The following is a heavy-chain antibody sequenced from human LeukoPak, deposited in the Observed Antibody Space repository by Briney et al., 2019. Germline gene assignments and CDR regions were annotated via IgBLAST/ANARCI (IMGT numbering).Heavy chain of an antibody. CDR1: GFTFDDYA. V-gene: IGHV3-74*01. D-gene: IGHD3-22*01. CDR3: ARDLRSSGYYAFDY. J-gene: IGHJ4*02. CDR2: INSDGSST. Sequence: AGGSLRLSCAASGFTFDDYAMHWVRQAPGKGLVWVSRINSDGSSTSYADSVKGRFTISRDNAKNTLYLQMNSLRAEDTAVYYCARDLRSSGYYAFDYWGQGTLVTVSS.